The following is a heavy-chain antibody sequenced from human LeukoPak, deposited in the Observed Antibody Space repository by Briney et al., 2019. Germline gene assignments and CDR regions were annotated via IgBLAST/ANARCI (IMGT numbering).Heavy chain of an antibody. CDR3: ARVAVYYYDSSGPLDY. Sequence: PGGSLRLSCAASGFTFSSYAMIWVRQAAGKGLEWVSAISGSGGSTYYADSVKGRFTISRDNSKNTLYLQMNSLRAEDTAVYYCARVAVYYYDSSGPLDYWGQGTLVTVSS. CDR2: ISGSGGST. CDR1: GFTFSSYA. V-gene: IGHV3-23*01. D-gene: IGHD3-22*01. J-gene: IGHJ4*02.